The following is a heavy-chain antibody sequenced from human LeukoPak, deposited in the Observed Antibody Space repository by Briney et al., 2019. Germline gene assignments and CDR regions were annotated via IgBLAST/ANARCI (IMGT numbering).Heavy chain of an antibody. J-gene: IGHJ4*02. CDR2: LSSSSSYT. D-gene: IGHD1-26*01. CDR3: ASVAGEFDY. V-gene: IGHV3-11*06. CDR1: GFTFSDYY. Sequence: GGSLRLSRAAPGFTFSDYYMSWIRQAPGEGLEGVSYLSSSSSYTKNADSLKSRFTISRDNAKNSLYLQMNSLRAEDTAVYYCASVAGEFDYWAQETRVSVSS.